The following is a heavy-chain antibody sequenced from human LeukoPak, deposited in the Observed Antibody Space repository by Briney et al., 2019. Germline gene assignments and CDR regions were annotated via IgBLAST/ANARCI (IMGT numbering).Heavy chain of an antibody. CDR1: GGTFSSYA. V-gene: IGHV1-69*04. D-gene: IGHD3-22*01. J-gene: IGHJ3*02. Sequence: ASVKVSCKASGGTFSSYAISWVRQAPGQGLEWMGRIIPILGIANYAQKFQGRVTITADKSTSTAYMELSSLRSEDTAVYYCARDYYDSSGSEAAFDIWGQGTMVTVSS. CDR3: ARDYYDSSGSEAAFDI. CDR2: IIPILGIA.